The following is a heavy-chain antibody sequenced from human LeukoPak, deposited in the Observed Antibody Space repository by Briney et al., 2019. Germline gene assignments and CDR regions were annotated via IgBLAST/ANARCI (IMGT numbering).Heavy chain of an antibody. CDR3: AREPGTSSSDAFDI. CDR1: GFTFSSYE. J-gene: IGHJ3*02. V-gene: IGHV3-48*03. CDR2: TCSSGTTI. D-gene: IGHD6-6*01. Sequence: GGSLRLSCAASGFTFSSYEMNWVRQSPGKGLEWLCYTCSSGTTIYYADFVKGRFTISRDNAKNSLYLQMNSLRAEDTAIYYCAREPGTSSSDAFDIWGQGTKVTVSS.